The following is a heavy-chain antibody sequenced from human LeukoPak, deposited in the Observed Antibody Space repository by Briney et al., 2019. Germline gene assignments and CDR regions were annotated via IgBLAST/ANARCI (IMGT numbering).Heavy chain of an antibody. CDR2: IYHSGST. Sequence: KPSETLSLTCTVSGASISNSSYYWGWVRQPPGKGLEWIGSIYHSGSTYYNPSLKSRVTISVDTSKNQFSLKLSSVTAADTAVYYCVRLGELPLAWAFDIWGQGAMVTVPS. CDR3: VRLGELPLAWAFDI. CDR1: GASISNSSYY. J-gene: IGHJ3*02. D-gene: IGHD3-10*01. V-gene: IGHV4-39*01.